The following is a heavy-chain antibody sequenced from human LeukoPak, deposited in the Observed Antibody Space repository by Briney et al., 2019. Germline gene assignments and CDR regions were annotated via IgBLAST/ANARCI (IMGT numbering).Heavy chain of an antibody. J-gene: IGHJ4*02. Sequence: PGGSLRLSCAASGFTFSSYSMNWVRQAPGKGLEWVSSISSSSSYIYYADSVKGRFTISRDNAKNSLYLQMNSLRAEDTAVYYCAKMVREFYTISYYFDYWGQGTLVTVSS. CDR3: AKMVREFYTISYYFDY. CDR1: GFTFSSYS. V-gene: IGHV3-21*04. D-gene: IGHD2-8*01. CDR2: ISSSSSYI.